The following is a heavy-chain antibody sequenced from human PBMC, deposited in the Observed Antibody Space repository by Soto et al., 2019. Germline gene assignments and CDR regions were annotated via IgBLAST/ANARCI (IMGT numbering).Heavy chain of an antibody. CDR1: GYTFTSYG. D-gene: IGHD6-19*01. CDR3: ARGSSPSGWPFYYYYGMDV. Sequence: ASVKVSCKASGYTFTSYGISWVRQAPGQGLEWMGWISAYNGNTNYAQKLQGRVTMTTDTSTSTAYMELRSLRSDDTAVYYCARGSSPSGWPFYYYYGMDVWGQGTTVTVS. V-gene: IGHV1-18*04. J-gene: IGHJ6*02. CDR2: ISAYNGNT.